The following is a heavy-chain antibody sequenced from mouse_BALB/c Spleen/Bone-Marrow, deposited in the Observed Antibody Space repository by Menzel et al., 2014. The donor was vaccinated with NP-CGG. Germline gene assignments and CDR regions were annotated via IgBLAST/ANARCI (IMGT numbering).Heavy chain of an antibody. CDR2: IHPNSGNT. D-gene: IGHD2-14*01. CDR3: ARHHRYAYYFDY. J-gene: IGHJ2*01. CDR1: GYTFTSSW. V-gene: IGHV1S130*01. Sequence: QVQLQQSGSVLVRPGASAKLSCKASGYTFTSSWIHRAKQRPGQGLEWIGEIHPNSGNTNYNEKFKGKATLTVDTSSSTAYVDLSSLTAEDSAVYYCARHHRYAYYFDYWGQGTTLTVSS.